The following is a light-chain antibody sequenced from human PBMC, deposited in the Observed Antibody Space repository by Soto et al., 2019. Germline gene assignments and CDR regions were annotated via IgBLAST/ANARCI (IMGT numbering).Light chain of an antibody. V-gene: IGLV2-14*01. J-gene: IGLJ1*01. Sequence: QSALTQPASVSGSPGHSITISCTGTSSDVGGYNYVSWYQQHPGKAPKLMIYDVSNRPSGVSNRFSGSKSGNTAPPTISGLQAEDEADYYCSSYTSSSTLYVFGTGTKVTV. CDR1: SSDVGGYNY. CDR3: SSYTSSSTLYV. CDR2: DVS.